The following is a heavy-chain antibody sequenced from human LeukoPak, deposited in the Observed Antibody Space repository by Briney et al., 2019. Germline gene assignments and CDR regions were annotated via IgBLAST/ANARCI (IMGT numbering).Heavy chain of an antibody. D-gene: IGHD2-21*02. J-gene: IGHJ1*01. CDR1: GFTFSSYT. Sequence: GGSLRLSCVASGFTFSSYTMNWVRQAPGKGLEYVSSISSTSSHIYYADSVKGRFTISRDNTKNSVYLQMNSLRAEDMAVYYCAGGYCGGDCYGDWGQGTLVTVSS. V-gene: IGHV3-21*01. CDR2: ISSTSSHI. CDR3: AGGYCGGDCYGD.